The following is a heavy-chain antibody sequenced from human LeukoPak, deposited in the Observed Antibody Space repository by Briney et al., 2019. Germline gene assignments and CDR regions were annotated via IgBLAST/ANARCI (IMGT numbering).Heavy chain of an antibody. Sequence: GGPLSLSCAASGFTASSTHMNWVRKAQGKGLEWASIIYYGGNTFYADSVKGRFTISRDNSKNTLYLQINSLRAEDTAVYYCAALSGVGVKIGFDHWGQGALVVVSS. CDR1: GFTASSTH. CDR2: IYYGGNT. V-gene: IGHV3-66*01. D-gene: IGHD1-26*01. CDR3: AALSGVGVKIGFDH. J-gene: IGHJ4*02.